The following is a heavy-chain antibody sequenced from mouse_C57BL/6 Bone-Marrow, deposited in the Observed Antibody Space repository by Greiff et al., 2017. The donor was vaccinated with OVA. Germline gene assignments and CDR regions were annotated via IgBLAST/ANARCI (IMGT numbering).Heavy chain of an antibody. D-gene: IGHD2-5*01. Sequence: EVQLQQSGPELVKPGASVKISCKASGYTFTDYYMNWVKQSHGKSLEWIGDINPNNGGTSYNQKFKGKATLTVDKSSSTAYMELRSLTSEDSAVYYCAGGGIDSNYVLYWYFDVWGTGTTVTVSS. CDR2: INPNNGGT. J-gene: IGHJ1*03. CDR3: AGGGIDSNYVLYWYFDV. V-gene: IGHV1-26*01. CDR1: GYTFTDYY.